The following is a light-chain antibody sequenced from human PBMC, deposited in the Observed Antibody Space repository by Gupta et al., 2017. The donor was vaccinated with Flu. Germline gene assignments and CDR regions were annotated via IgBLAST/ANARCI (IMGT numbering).Light chain of an antibody. V-gene: IGKV1-5*03. CDR3: QQYKSYSRGYS. J-gene: IGKJ2*03. CDR2: KAS. CDR1: QSISSW. Sequence: DIQMTQSTSTLSASVGDRVTITCRASQSISSWLDWYQQKPGKAPKLLIYKASSLESGVPSRFSGSGSGTEFTLTISSLQPDDFATYYCQQYKSYSRGYSFGQGTKLEIK.